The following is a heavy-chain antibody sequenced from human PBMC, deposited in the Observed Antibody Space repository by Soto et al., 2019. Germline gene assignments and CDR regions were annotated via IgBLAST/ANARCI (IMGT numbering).Heavy chain of an antibody. CDR2: INAGNGNT. CDR3: AREAYGDYGLGNWYFDL. V-gene: IGHV1-3*01. J-gene: IGHJ2*01. Sequence: QVQLVQSGAEVKKPGASVKVSCKASGYTFTSYAMHWVRQAPGQRLEWMGWINAGNGNTKYSQKFQGRVTITRDTSASTAYMELSSLRSEDTAVYYCAREAYGDYGLGNWYFDLWGRGTLVTVSS. CDR1: GYTFTSYA. D-gene: IGHD4-17*01.